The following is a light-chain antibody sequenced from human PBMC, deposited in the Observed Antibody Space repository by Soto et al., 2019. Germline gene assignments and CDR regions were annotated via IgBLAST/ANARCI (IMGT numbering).Light chain of an antibody. J-gene: IGKJ1*01. CDR1: QTISTW. V-gene: IGKV1-5*01. CDR3: QHMRT. Sequence: IQMTQSPSTLSASVGDRVTFTCRASQTISTWLAWYQQKPGKAPKFLIYDASTLESGVPSRFSGSGFGTEFSLTISSLQPDDFGSYYCQHMRTFGQGTKV. CDR2: DAS.